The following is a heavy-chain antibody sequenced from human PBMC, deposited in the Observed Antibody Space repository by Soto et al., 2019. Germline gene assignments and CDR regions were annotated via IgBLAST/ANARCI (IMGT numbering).Heavy chain of an antibody. J-gene: IGHJ4*02. CDR1: GYSLIRYY. CDR3: ARDRAASHYYDSSGSVSEGYFDF. CDR2: INPSGGRT. D-gene: IGHD3-22*01. V-gene: IGHV1-46*01. Sequence: GGAVKVSCNASGYSLIRYYVYWVRQAPGKGLESMGMINPSGGRTSDAQKFQGRFTMIMDTSTMTVYMELSSVRSEATAVYYCARDRAASHYYDSSGSVSEGYFDFWRQGTPVTV.